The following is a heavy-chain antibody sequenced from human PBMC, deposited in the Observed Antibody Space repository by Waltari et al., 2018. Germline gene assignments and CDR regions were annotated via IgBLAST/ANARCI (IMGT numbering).Heavy chain of an antibody. CDR1: GYTFTSYD. Sequence: QVQLVQSGAEVKKPGASVKVSCKASGYTFTSYDINWVRQATGQGLEWMGWMNPNRGNTGYEQKFKGRVTITRNTSISTAYMELSSLRSEDTAVYYCARGYCSSTSCYDYYGMDVWGQGTTVTVSS. CDR3: ARGYCSSTSCYDYYGMDV. CDR2: MNPNRGNT. V-gene: IGHV1-8*03. J-gene: IGHJ6*02. D-gene: IGHD2-2*01.